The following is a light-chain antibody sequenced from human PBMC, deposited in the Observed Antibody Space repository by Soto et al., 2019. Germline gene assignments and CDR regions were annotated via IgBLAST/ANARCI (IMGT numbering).Light chain of an antibody. CDR2: KAS. Sequence: DIQMTQSPSTLSASVGDRVTITCRASQSISSWLAWYQQKPGKAPKLLIYKASSLESGVPSRFSGSGSGTEFTLTISSLQPDDFATYYCQQYNSYAWTFVQGTKVEIK. CDR3: QQYNSYAWT. CDR1: QSISSW. J-gene: IGKJ1*01. V-gene: IGKV1-5*03.